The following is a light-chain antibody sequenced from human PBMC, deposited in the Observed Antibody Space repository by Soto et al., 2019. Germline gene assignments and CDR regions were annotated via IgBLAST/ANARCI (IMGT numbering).Light chain of an antibody. Sequence: QSALTQPPSASGSPGQSVTISCTGTSSDVGGYNYVSWYQQHPGKAPKVIIFEVSNRPSGVSNRFSGSKSGNTASLIISGLQAEDEADYYCSSYTSTSTLYVFGTGTKVTVL. V-gene: IGLV2-14*01. CDR3: SSYTSTSTLYV. J-gene: IGLJ1*01. CDR1: SSDVGGYNY. CDR2: EVS.